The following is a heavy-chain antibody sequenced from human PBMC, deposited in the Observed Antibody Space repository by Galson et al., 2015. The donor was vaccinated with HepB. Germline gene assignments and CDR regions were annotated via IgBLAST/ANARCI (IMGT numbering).Heavy chain of an antibody. D-gene: IGHD3-3*01. CDR1: GFTFSSYA. CDR3: AKSHTIFGVVIEDY. CDR2: ISGSGGGT. J-gene: IGHJ4*02. V-gene: IGHV3-23*01. Sequence: SLRLSCAASGFTFSSYAMSWVRQAPGKGLEWVSAISGSGGGTYYADSVKGRFTIPRDNSKDTLYLQMNSLRAEDTAVYYCAKSHTIFGVVIEDYWGQGTLVTVSS.